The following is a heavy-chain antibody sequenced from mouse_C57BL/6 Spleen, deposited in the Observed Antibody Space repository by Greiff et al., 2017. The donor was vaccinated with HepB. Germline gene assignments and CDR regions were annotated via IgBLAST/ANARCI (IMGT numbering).Heavy chain of an antibody. CDR1: GYTFTSYW. CDR2: IHPNSGST. J-gene: IGHJ1*03. CDR3: ARWGGTEGYFDD. Sequence: QVQLQQPGAELVKPGASVKLSCKASGYTFTSYWMHWVKQRPGQGLEWIGMIHPNSGSTNYNEKFKSKATLTVDKSSSTAYRQLSSLTSEDSAVYYCARWGGTEGYFDDWGTGTTVTVSS. D-gene: IGHD4-1*01. V-gene: IGHV1-64*01.